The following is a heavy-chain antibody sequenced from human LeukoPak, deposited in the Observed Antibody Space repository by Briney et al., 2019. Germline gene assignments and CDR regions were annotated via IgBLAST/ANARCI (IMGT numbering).Heavy chain of an antibody. V-gene: IGHV3-11*05. CDR3: AKDPGYGGNPYYFDY. CDR2: ISRRSSYI. D-gene: IGHD4-23*01. CDR1: GFTFSDYY. Sequence: PGGSLRLSCAASGFTFSDYYMSWIRQAPGKGLEWVSSISRRSSYIYYADSVKGRFTISRDNAKNSLYLQMNSLRAEDTALYYCAKDPGYGGNPYYFDYWGQGTLVTVSS. J-gene: IGHJ4*02.